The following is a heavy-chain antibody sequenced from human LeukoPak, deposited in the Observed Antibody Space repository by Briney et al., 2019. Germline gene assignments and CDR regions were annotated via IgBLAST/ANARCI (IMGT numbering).Heavy chain of an antibody. CDR3: ARQMFLGGMDV. D-gene: IGHD2/OR15-2a*01. CDR1: GASISSYF. CDR2: IYDSGST. J-gene: IGHJ6*02. V-gene: IGHV4-59*08. Sequence: SETLSLTCSVSGASISSYFWSWIRQPPGKGLEWIGYIYDSGSTNYNPSLKSRVTISVDTSKDHFSLRLSSVTAADTAVYYCARQMFLGGMDVRGQGTTVTVSS.